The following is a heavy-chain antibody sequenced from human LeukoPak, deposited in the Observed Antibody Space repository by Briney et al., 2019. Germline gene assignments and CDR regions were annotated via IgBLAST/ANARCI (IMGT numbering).Heavy chain of an antibody. J-gene: IGHJ4*02. Sequence: SVKVSCKASGGTFSSYAISWVRQAPGQGLEWVGRIVPVIGVATYAQSLQGRVIITADRSTNTAYMELSSLRFEDSAVYFCARHSSRGHYYDFDFWGQGSLVTVSS. CDR2: IVPVIGVA. V-gene: IGHV1-69*04. D-gene: IGHD3-22*01. CDR3: ARHSSRGHYYDFDF. CDR1: GGTFSSYA.